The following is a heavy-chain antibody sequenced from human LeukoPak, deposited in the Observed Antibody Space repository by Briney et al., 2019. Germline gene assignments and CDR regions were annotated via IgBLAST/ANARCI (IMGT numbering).Heavy chain of an antibody. J-gene: IGHJ4*02. CDR3: ARDAQSGAFSDFDY. D-gene: IGHD1-26*01. V-gene: IGHV3-30-3*01. CDR1: GFTFGNYA. CDR2: ITHNGGTQ. Sequence: GGSLRLSCEASGFTFGNYAIHWVRQVPGEGLEWEAIITHNGGTQYYADSVKGRFTISRDNSQSTVFLQTNSLRPEDTAVYYCARDAQSGAFSDFDYWGQGTLVTVSS.